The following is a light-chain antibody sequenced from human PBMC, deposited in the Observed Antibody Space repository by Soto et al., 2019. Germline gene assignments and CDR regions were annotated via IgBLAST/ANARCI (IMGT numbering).Light chain of an antibody. CDR1: TGAVTSGHY. Sequence: QAVVTQEPSLTVSPGGTVTLTCGSSTGAVTSGHYPYWFQQKPGQAPRTLIYDTNNKHSWTPARFSGSLLGGKAALTLSGAQPEDEAEYYCFLSYSGAHVVFGGGTKLTVL. V-gene: IGLV7-46*01. CDR2: DTN. J-gene: IGLJ2*01. CDR3: FLSYSGAHVV.